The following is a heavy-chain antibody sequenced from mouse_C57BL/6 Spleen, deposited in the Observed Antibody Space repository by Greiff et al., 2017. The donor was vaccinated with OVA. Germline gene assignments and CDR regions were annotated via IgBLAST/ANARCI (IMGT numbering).Heavy chain of an antibody. CDR1: GYTFTDYE. J-gene: IGHJ3*01. Sequence: VQVVESGAELVRPGASVTLSCKASGYTFTDYELHWVKQTPVHGLEWIGAIDPETGGTAYNQKFKGKAILTADKSSSTAYMELRSLTSEDSAVYYGTTDYSNLPFAYWGQGTLVTVSA. CDR3: TTDYSNLPFAY. V-gene: IGHV1-15*01. D-gene: IGHD2-5*01. CDR2: IDPETGGT.